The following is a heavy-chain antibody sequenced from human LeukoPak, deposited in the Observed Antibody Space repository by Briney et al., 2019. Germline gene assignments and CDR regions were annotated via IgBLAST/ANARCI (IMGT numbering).Heavy chain of an antibody. J-gene: IGHJ4*02. CDR2: INHSGST. CDR1: GFSLSTSGM. CDR3: ASCSGGSCYTLDY. D-gene: IGHD2-15*01. Sequence: SGPTLVNPTQTLTLTCTFSGFSLSTSGMCVSWIRQPPGKGLEWIGEINHSGSTNYNPSLKSRVTISVDTSKNQFSLKLSSVTAADTALYYCASCSGGSCYTLDYWGQGTLVTVSS. V-gene: IGHV4-39*07.